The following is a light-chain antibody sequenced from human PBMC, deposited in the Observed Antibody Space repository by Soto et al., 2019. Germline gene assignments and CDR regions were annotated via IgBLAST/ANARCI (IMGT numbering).Light chain of an antibody. V-gene: IGKV1D-13*01. CDR3: QQFNKYPLT. J-gene: IGKJ4*01. CDR1: QGISSS. Sequence: AIQLTQSPFSLSASVGDRVTISCRASQGISSSLVWYQQRPGKAPKVLIYDASSLESGVPSRFSGSGSGTDFTLTISSLQPEDSATYYCQQFNKYPLTFGGGTKVDI. CDR2: DAS.